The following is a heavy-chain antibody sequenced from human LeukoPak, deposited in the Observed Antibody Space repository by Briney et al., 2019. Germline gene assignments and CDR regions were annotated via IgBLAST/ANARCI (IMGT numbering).Heavy chain of an antibody. V-gene: IGHV4-30-4*08. CDR3: ARAFGVVINGGWFDP. Sequence: PSETLSLTCTVSNDSIILGDYCWSWIRQPPGKGLEWIGYIYYSGSTYYNPSLKSRVTISVDTSKNQFSLKLTSMTAADTAVYYCARAFGVVINGGWFDPWGQGTLVTVSS. CDR2: IYYSGST. J-gene: IGHJ5*02. D-gene: IGHD3-3*01. CDR1: NDSIILGDYC.